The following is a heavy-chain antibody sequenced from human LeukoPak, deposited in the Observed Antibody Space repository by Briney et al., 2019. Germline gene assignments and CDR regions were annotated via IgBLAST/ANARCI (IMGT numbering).Heavy chain of an antibody. CDR1: GSSISSYY. CDR2: IYYSGST. J-gene: IGHJ3*02. D-gene: IGHD4-11*01. Sequence: PSETLSLTCTVSGSSISSYYWSWIRQPPGKGLEWIGYIYYSGSTNYNPSLKSRVTISVDTSKNRFSLKLSSVTAADTAVYYCARPYRGYADAFDIWGQGTMVTVSS. CDR3: ARPYRGYADAFDI. V-gene: IGHV4-59*08.